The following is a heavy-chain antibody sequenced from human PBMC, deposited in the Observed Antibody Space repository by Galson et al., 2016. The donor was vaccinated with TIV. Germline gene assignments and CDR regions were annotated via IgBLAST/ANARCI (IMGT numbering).Heavy chain of an antibody. D-gene: IGHD6-19*01. J-gene: IGHJ4*02. V-gene: IGHV1-2*02. Sequence: SVKVSCKASGYNFIGYYMHWVRQAPGQGLEWMGWIIPNSGGTNYEQKFQGRVTITRDKSMRTAYMELSRPRSDDTAVYYCARGVAVAGYFDYWGQGTLVTVSS. CDR1: GYNFIGYY. CDR2: IIPNSGGT. CDR3: ARGVAVAGYFDY.